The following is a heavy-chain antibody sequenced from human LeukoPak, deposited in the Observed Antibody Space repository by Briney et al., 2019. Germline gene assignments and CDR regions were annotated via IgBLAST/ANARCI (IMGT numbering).Heavy chain of an antibody. D-gene: IGHD4-23*01. CDR1: GFSSSDYA. J-gene: IGHJ2*01. CDR3: ARDASVGGAYWYFDL. Sequence: LTGGSLRLSCAASGFSSSDYAIHWVRQAPGKGLEWVAGVSNDGTNRLYADSVKGRFTISRDNSKNTLYLQMNSLRAEDTAVYYCARDASVGGAYWYFDLWGRGTLVTVSS. V-gene: IGHV3-30*14. CDR2: VSNDGTNR.